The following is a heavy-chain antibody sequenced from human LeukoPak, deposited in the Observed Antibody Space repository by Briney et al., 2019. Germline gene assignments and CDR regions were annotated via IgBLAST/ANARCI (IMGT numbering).Heavy chain of an antibody. J-gene: IGHJ5*02. V-gene: IGHV4-31*03. CDR2: IYYSGST. CDR3: ARDRQNWFDP. Sequence: SETLSLTCTVSGCSISSGGYYWSWIRQHPGKGLEWIGYIYYSGSTYYNPSLKSRVTISVDTSKNQFSLKLSSVTAADTAVYYCARDRQNWFDPWGQGTLVTVSS. CDR1: GCSISSGGYY.